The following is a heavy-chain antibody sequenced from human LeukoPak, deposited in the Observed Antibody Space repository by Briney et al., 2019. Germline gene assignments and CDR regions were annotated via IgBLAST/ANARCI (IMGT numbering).Heavy chain of an antibody. V-gene: IGHV3-53*04. D-gene: IGHD2-21*02. CDR1: GFTVTSNY. CDR2: IYSGGKT. CDR3: ATLGSIVWGRKGTASSL. J-gene: IGHJ4*02. Sequence: PGESLRLSCAASGFTVTSNYISWVRQAPGQGLEWVSVIYSGGKTFYADSVKGRFTISRHNSNNTLYLQMNSLRAEDTAVNYCATLGSIVWGRKGTASSLWGQGTLVTVSS.